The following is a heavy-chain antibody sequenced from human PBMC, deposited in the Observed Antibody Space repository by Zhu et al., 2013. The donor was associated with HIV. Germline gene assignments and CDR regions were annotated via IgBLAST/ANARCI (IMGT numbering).Heavy chain of an antibody. CDR3: ARGTVDVETVXVLSFDY. V-gene: IGHV1-69*06. J-gene: IGHJ4*03. Sequence: QVQLVQSGAEVKKPGSSVKVSCKASGGTFSSNAISWVRQAPGQGLEWMGGIIPIFGTTNYAQKFQGRVTITADKSTTTAYMDLSSLRSDDTAVYYCARGTVDVETVXVLSFDYVGPGTLVTVSS. CDR2: IIPIFGTT. CDR1: GGTFSSNA. D-gene: IGHD5-18*01.